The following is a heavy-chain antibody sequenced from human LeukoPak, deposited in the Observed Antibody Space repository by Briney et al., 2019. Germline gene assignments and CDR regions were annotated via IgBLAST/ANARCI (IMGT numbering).Heavy chain of an antibody. CDR1: GYTFTGYY. CDR3: ASSADSSGYYTWFDP. CDR2: INPSGGST. D-gene: IGHD3-22*01. J-gene: IGHJ5*02. V-gene: IGHV1-46*01. Sequence: ASVKVSCKASGYTFTGYYMHWVRQAPGQGLEWMGWINPSGGSTSYAQNFQGRVTMTRDTSTSTVYMELSSLRSEDTAVYYCASSADSSGYYTWFDPWGQGTLVTVSS.